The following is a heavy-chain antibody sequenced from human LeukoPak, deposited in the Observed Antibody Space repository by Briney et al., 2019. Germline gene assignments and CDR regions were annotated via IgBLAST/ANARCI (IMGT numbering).Heavy chain of an antibody. Sequence: PSETLSLTCTVSGGSISSGDYYWSWIRQPPGKGLEWIGYIYYSGSTYYNPSLKSRVTISVDTSKNQFSLKLSSVTAADTAVYYCARGAKRYPYCSSTSCPYNWFDPWGQGTLVTASS. V-gene: IGHV4-30-4*08. D-gene: IGHD2-2*01. CDR1: GGSISSGDYY. CDR2: IYYSGST. J-gene: IGHJ5*02. CDR3: ARGAKRYPYCSSTSCPYNWFDP.